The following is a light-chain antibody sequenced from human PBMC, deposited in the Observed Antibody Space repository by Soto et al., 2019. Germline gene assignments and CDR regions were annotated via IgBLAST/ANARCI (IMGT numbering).Light chain of an antibody. CDR1: QAMSTY. CDR3: QQLNGYQLA. V-gene: IGKV1-9*01. CDR2: SAS. J-gene: IGKJ4*01. Sequence: DIQLTQSPSFLSAFVGDTVTITCRASQAMSTYLAWYQQKPGKVPKLLIRSASTLQSGVPPRFSGGGSGTEFTLKISTLQPDDSGIYYCQQLNGYQLAFGGGTNVESK.